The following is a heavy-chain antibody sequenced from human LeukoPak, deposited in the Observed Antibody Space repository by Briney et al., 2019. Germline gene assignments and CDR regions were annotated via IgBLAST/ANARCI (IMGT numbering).Heavy chain of an antibody. V-gene: IGHV4-4*07. D-gene: IGHD2-2*01. CDR2: IYTSGST. CDR3: AKDALYCSSSSCYRYWYFDL. CDR1: GGSISGSY. Sequence: SETLSLTCTVSGGSISGSYWNWVRQPAEKGLEWIGRIYTSGSTNYNPSLKSRVTMSVDTSKNQFSLKLSSVTAADTAVYYCAKDALYCSSSSCYRYWYFDLWGRGTLVTVSS. J-gene: IGHJ2*01.